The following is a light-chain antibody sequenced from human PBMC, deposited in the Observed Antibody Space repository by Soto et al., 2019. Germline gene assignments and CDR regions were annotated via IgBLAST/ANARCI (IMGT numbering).Light chain of an antibody. V-gene: IGKV1-5*01. CDR2: DAS. J-gene: IGKJ1*01. CDR3: QQYQIDWT. Sequence: DIPMTQSPSTLSASVGDRVSITCRASQRISNCLAWYQQKPGKAPTLLIYDASSLQSGVPSRFSGSRSGTEFTLTISSLQPDDFATYYCQQYQIDWTFGQGTKVEIK. CDR1: QRISNC.